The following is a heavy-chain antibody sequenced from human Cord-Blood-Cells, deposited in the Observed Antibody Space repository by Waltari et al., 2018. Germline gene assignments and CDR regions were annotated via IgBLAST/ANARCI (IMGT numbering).Heavy chain of an antibody. CDR3: ARGRGTYGYCSGGSCYGSAFDI. D-gene: IGHD2-15*01. J-gene: IGHJ3*02. Sequence: QVQLQQWGAGLLKPSETLSLTCAVYGGSFSGYYWSWIRQPPGTGLEWLGEINHSGSTNYNPSLKSRVTISVDTSKNQFSLKLSSVTAADTAVYYCARGRGTYGYCSGGSCYGSAFDIWGQGTMVTDSS. CDR1: GGSFSGYY. V-gene: IGHV4-34*01. CDR2: INHSGST.